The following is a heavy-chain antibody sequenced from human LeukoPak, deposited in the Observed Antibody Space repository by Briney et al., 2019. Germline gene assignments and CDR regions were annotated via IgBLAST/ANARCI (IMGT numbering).Heavy chain of an antibody. CDR1: GFAFSSYA. D-gene: IGHD5-24*01. CDR2: ISYDGSNK. Sequence: GGSLRLSCAASGFAFSSYAMHWVRQAPGKGLEWVAVISYDGSNKYYADSVKGRFTISRDNSKNTLYLQMNSLRAEDTAVYYCARVDVEMATIPNWYFDLWGRGTLVTVSS. CDR3: ARVDVEMATIPNWYFDL. J-gene: IGHJ2*01. V-gene: IGHV3-30*04.